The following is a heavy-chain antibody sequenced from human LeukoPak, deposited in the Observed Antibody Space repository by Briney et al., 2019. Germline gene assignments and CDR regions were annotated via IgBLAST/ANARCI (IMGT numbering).Heavy chain of an antibody. Sequence: ASVKVSCKASGGTFSNRIFSWVRQAPGQGLEWLGAIIPIIGTPNYAQKFQGRVTISADESTTTTYMELSSLRSEDTATYYGARPHCTDPDCYGPWAFDVWGQGTVVTVSS. CDR3: ARPHCTDPDCYGPWAFDV. CDR1: GGTFSNRI. J-gene: IGHJ3*01. CDR2: IIPIIGTP. D-gene: IGHD2-21*02. V-gene: IGHV1-69*13.